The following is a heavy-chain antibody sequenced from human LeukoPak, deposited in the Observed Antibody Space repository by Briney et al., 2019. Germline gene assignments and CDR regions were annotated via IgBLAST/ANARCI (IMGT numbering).Heavy chain of an antibody. V-gene: IGHV3-30*18. CDR2: ISYDGSNK. J-gene: IGHJ3*02. D-gene: IGHD5-24*01. Sequence: GRSLRLSCAASGFTFSSYGMHWVRQAPGKGLEWVAVISYDGSNKYYADSVKGRFTISRDNSKSTLYLQMNSLRAEDTAVYYCAKSPRDGYNSNAFDIWGQGTMVTVSS. CDR3: AKSPRDGYNSNAFDI. CDR1: GFTFSSYG.